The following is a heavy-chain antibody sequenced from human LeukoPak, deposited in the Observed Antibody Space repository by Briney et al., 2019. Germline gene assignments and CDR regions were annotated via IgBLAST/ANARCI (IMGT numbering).Heavy chain of an antibody. V-gene: IGHV3-7*01. Sequence: GQSLKLSCLPSRFSHNTNWTSWDRQAPEKVLEWVANTKQEGREKYYMDSVKGQFTSSRDNAKNSLYLQMNSLRAEDTAVYYCARDGTFTDYGDCGAFACWGQGTLVTVSS. J-gene: IGHJ4*02. D-gene: IGHD4-17*01. CDR3: ARDGTFTDYGDCGAFAC. CDR1: RFSHNTNW. CDR2: TKQEGREK.